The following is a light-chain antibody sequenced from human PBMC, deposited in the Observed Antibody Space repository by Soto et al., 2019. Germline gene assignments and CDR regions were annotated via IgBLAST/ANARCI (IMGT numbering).Light chain of an antibody. CDR2: DAS. J-gene: IGKJ1*01. V-gene: IGKV1-5*01. CDR1: QSISVW. CDR3: QQYNNYATWT. Sequence: DIQITQSPSTLSASVGDRVTITCRASQSISVWLAWYPPKPAKAPKVLIWDASSLQRGVPSRFSVSGSGTELTLTISSLQPDDFANYDGQQYNNYATWTFGQGTKVDIK.